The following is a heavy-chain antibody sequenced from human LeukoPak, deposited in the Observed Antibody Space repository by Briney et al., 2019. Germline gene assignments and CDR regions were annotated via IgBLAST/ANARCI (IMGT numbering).Heavy chain of an antibody. CDR3: AKKTLGIDHAFDS. J-gene: IGHJ3*02. Sequence: SDTLSLTCTVSGGSIIPYYWNWIRQPPGKGLEWVGYIYYTGSTNSNPSLSSRLTISLDTSKNQFSLKLNSVTAADTAVYYCAKKTLGIDHAFDSCGPETMVTVSS. V-gene: IGHV4-59*01. CDR1: GGSIIPYY. D-gene: IGHD1-26*01. CDR2: IYYTGST.